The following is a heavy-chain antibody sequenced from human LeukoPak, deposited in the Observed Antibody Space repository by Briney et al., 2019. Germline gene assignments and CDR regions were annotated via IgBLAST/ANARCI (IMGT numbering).Heavy chain of an antibody. J-gene: IGHJ4*02. CDR1: GGSISRRSDY. CDR2: IYYSGST. D-gene: IGHD1-26*01. V-gene: IGHV4-39*01. Sequence: SETLSLTCTVTGGSISRRSDYWGWIRQPPGKGLEWIGSIYYSGSTYYNPSFKSRLTISVDTSRNQFSLQLSYVTAADTAVYYCARNESVLGTTGLNDFFDDWGQGSLVTVSS. CDR3: ARNESVLGTTGLNDFFDD.